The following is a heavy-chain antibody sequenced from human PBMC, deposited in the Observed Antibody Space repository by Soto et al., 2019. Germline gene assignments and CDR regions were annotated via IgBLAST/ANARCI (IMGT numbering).Heavy chain of an antibody. CDR1: GFTFEDYI. CDR2: ISSSGSSR. V-gene: IGHV3-48*02. CDR3: ASRVFYAMDV. J-gene: IGHJ6*02. D-gene: IGHD6-6*01. Sequence: GGSLRLSCVASGFTFEDYIMFWVRQAPGKGLEWVSFISSSGSSRYYADSVKGRFTISRDNAKNSLFLQMNSLRDEDTAVYYCASRVFYAMDVWGQGTKVTVSS.